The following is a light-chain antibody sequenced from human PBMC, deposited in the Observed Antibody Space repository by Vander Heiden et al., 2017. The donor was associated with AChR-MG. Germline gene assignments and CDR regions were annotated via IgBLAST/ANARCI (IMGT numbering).Light chain of an antibody. CDR1: SSDVGGYNY. CDR2: DVS. J-gene: IGLJ2*01. CDR3: CSYASSYTLV. Sequence: QSALTQPRSVSGSPGQSVTISCTGTSSDVGGYNYVSWYQQHPGNAPKLMIYDVSKRPSGVPDRFSGSKSGNTASLTISGLQAEDEAYYYCCSYASSYTLVFGGGTKLTVI. V-gene: IGLV2-11*01.